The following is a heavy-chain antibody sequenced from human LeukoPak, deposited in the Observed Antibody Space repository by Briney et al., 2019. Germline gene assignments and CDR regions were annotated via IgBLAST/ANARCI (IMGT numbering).Heavy chain of an antibody. D-gene: IGHD6-19*01. J-gene: IGHJ4*02. CDR2: ITNSGHDT. Sequence: GGSLRLSCAASGFAFSGYAMHWVRQAPGKGLQYVSSITNSGHDTYYADSVKGRFTISRDNSKNILYLQVGCLKVEDLAVYYCARVSVSGWFDYWGQGALVTVSS. V-gene: IGHV3-64*02. CDR1: GFAFSGYA. CDR3: ARVSVSGWFDY.